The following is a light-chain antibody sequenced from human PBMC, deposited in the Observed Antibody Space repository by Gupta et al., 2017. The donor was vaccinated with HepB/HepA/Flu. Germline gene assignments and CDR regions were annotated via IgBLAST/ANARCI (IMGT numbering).Light chain of an antibody. Sequence: EIVLTQSPATLSLSPGERATLSCRASQRIITYLAWYQQKPGQAPRLLIYDSSKRATGIPARFSGSGSGTEFTLTITSREPEDSAVYYCQQRSNWPLTFGGGTKVEIK. CDR2: DSS. CDR3: QQRSNWPLT. CDR1: QRIITY. V-gene: IGKV3-11*01. J-gene: IGKJ4*01.